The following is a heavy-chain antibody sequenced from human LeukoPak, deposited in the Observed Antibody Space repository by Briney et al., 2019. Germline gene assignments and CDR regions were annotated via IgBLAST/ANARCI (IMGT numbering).Heavy chain of an antibody. D-gene: IGHD6-19*01. Sequence: ASVKVSCKASGGTFSSYAISWVRQAPGQGLEWMGGIISIFGTANYAQKFQGRVTITADESTSTAYMELSSLRSDDTAVYYCARIAVAGTKSDYWGQGTLVTVSS. CDR3: ARIAVAGTKSDY. V-gene: IGHV1-69*13. CDR1: GGTFSSYA. J-gene: IGHJ4*02. CDR2: IISIFGTA.